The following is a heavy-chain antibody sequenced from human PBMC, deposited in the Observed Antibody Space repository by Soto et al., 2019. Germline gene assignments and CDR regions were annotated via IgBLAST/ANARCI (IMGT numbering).Heavy chain of an antibody. CDR1: GFTFSSYW. V-gene: IGHV3-74*01. D-gene: IGHD3-3*01. Sequence: PGGSLRLSCAASGFTFSSYWMHWVRQAPGKGLVWVSRINSDGSSTSYADSVKGRFTISRDNAKNTLYLQMNSLRAEDTAVYYCARDQLGYGGNYRSPYEYGMDVWGQGTTVTVSS. CDR2: INSDGSST. J-gene: IGHJ6*02. CDR3: ARDQLGYGGNYRSPYEYGMDV.